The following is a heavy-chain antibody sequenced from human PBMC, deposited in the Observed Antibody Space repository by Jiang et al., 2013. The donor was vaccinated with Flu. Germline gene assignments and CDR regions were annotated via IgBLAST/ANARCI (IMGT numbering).Heavy chain of an antibody. CDR3: AREGYYFDTTGSPRSHGLDV. Sequence: QSGSELKKPGTSVKVSCKASGYTFTNYFIKLGCDRPPGQGLEWMGWINTGNGDPTYAQAFTGRFVFSSDTSVSTAYLHISDLKAEDTAVYYCAREGYYFDTTGSPRSHGLDVWGQGTAVTVSS. V-gene: IGHV7-4-1*02. J-gene: IGHJ6*02. CDR2: INTGNGDP. D-gene: IGHD3-22*01. CDR1: GYTFTNYF.